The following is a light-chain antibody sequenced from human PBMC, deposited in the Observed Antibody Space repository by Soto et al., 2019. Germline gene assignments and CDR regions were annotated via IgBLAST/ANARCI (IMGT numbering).Light chain of an antibody. CDR2: EGS. Sequence: QSALTQPASVSGSPGQSITISCTGTSSDVGSYNLVSWYQQHPGKAPKLMIYEGSKRPSGVSNRFSGSKSGNTASLTISGLKAEEEADYYCCSYAGSSTFLWVFGGGTKLTVL. V-gene: IGLV2-23*03. CDR1: SSDVGSYNL. CDR3: CSYAGSSTFLWV. J-gene: IGLJ3*02.